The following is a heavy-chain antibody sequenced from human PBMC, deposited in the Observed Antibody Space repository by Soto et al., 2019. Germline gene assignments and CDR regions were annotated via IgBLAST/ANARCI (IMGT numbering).Heavy chain of an antibody. CDR3: ASYFPSSGADP. CDR2: IIPIFVTA. V-gene: IGHV1-69*01. Sequence: QVQLVQSGAEVKKPGSSVKVSCKASGGTFSSYAITWVRQAPGQGLEWMGGIIPIFVTANYAQMFQGRVTITADEALTTAYMELSSLGSEDTAVYSCASYFPSSGADPWGQGTLVTVSS. D-gene: IGHD2-2*01. J-gene: IGHJ5*02. CDR1: GGTFSSYA.